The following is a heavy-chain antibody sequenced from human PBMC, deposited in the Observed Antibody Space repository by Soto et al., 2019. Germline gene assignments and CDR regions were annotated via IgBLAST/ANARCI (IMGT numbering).Heavy chain of an antibody. Sequence: SVKVSCQSTRFTFTSCYVQWARQARGQRLEWIGWIVVGSGNTNYAQKFQERVTITRDMSTSTAYMELSSLRSEDTAVYYCAAGLYDSSSWYRYWGQGTLVTVSS. CDR2: IVVGSGNT. D-gene: IGHD6-13*01. V-gene: IGHV1-58*01. J-gene: IGHJ4*02. CDR3: AAGLYDSSSWYRY. CDR1: RFTFTSCY.